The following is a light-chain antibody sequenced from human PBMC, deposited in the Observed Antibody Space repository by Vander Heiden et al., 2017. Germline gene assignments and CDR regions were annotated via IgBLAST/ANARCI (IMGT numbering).Light chain of an antibody. CDR1: QSVSSSS. CDR3: QQYGSSPPFT. CDR2: GAS. J-gene: IGKJ3*01. V-gene: IGKV3-20*01. Sequence: TQSPCTLCLSPGETATLSCIASQSVSSSSLAWYQQKPGQAPRLLIYGASSRATGIPARFSGSGSGTDFTLTISRLEPEDFAVYYCQQYGSSPPFTFGPGTKVDIK.